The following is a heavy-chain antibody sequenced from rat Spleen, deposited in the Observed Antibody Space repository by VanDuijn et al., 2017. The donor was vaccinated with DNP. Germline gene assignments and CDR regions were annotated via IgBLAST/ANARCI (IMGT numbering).Heavy chain of an antibody. D-gene: IGHD1-12*01. CDR1: GFTFSNYG. V-gene: IGHV5-25*01. CDR2: ISNDGGST. J-gene: IGHJ4*01. CDR3: ARHRTIMPYYYAMDA. Sequence: EVQLVESGGGLVQPGRSMKLSCAASGFTFSNYGMAWVRQAPKKGLEWVAYISNDGGSTYYRDSVKGRFTISRDNAKRILFLEMDSLRSEDTATYYCARHRTIMPYYYAMDAWGQGASVTVSS.